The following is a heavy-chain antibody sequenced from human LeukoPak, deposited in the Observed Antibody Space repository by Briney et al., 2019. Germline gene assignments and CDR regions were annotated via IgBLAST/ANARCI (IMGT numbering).Heavy chain of an antibody. J-gene: IGHJ3*02. Sequence: ASVKVSCKASGYTFTSYGISWVRQAPGQGLEWMGWISAYNGNTNYAQKLQGRVTMTRDTSISTAYMELSRLRSDDTAVYYCWAPIGAFDIWGQGTMVTVSS. CDR3: WAPIGAFDI. CDR2: ISAYNGNT. V-gene: IGHV1-18*01. CDR1: GYTFTSYG.